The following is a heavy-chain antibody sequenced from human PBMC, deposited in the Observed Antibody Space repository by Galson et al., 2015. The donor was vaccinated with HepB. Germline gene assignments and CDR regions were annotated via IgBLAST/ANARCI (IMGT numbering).Heavy chain of an antibody. CDR2: ISYDGNNK. V-gene: IGHV3-30-3*01. J-gene: IGHJ4*02. CDR1: GFTFSNYA. CDR3: ARSPRPPYSPIDY. Sequence: SLRLSCAASGFTFSNYAMHWVRQAPGKGLEWVAVISYDGNNKYYGDFVEGRFTISRDNSKNTLYLQMNSLRPEDTAAYYCARSPRPPYSPIDYWGQGTLVTVSS. D-gene: IGHD6-13*01.